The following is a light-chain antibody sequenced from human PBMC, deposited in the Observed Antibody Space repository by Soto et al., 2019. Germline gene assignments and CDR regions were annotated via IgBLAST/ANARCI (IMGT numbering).Light chain of an antibody. V-gene: IGKV1-5*03. J-gene: IGKJ1*01. CDR1: QSISSW. CDR2: KAS. Sequence: DIQMTQSPSTLSASVGDRVIITCRASQSISSWLAWYQQKPGKAPKLLIYKASSIHSGVPSRFSGSGSGTEFTLTISSLQPDDFANYYCQQYNSDSRTFGQGTKVEIK. CDR3: QQYNSDSRT.